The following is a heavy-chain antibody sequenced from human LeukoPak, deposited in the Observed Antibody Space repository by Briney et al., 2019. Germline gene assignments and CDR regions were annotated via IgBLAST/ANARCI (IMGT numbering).Heavy chain of an antibody. CDR1: GGTFSSYA. Sequence: ASVKVSCKASGGTFSSYAISWVRQAPGQGLEWMGGIIPIFGTANYAQKFQGRVTMTRNTFINTAYMELSSLRSEDTAVYYCARGPPNWGFDYWGPGTLVTVSS. D-gene: IGHD7-27*01. CDR3: ARGPPNWGFDY. CDR2: IIPIFGTA. J-gene: IGHJ4*02. V-gene: IGHV1-69*05.